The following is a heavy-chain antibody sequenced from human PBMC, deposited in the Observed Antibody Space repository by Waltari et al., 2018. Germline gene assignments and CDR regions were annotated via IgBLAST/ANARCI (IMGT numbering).Heavy chain of an antibody. V-gene: IGHV3-30*02. CDR1: GFTFSSYG. CDR2: IRYDGSNK. Sequence: QVQLVESGGGVVQPGGSLRLSCAASGFTFSSYGMHWVRQAPGKGLEWVAFIRYDGSNKYYADSVKGRFTISRDNSKNTLYLQMNSLRAEDTAVYYCAKDRVGAMTDYWGQGTLVTVSS. J-gene: IGHJ4*02. CDR3: AKDRVGAMTDY. D-gene: IGHD1-26*01.